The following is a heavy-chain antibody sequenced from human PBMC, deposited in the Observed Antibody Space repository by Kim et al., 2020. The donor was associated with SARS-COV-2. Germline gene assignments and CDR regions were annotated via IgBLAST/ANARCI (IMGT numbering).Heavy chain of an antibody. J-gene: IGHJ4*02. CDR1: GGPIKNYY. CDR2: ISNTGST. Sequence: SQTLSLTCSVSGGPIKNYYWTWIRQTPGKGLEWVGYISNTGSTSYNSSLKSRVTISVDASNNRLSLKLTSVTAADTAVYYCVTQDAPNPRSLHYWGQGTLVTVSS. CDR3: VTQDAPNPRSLHY. V-gene: IGHV4-59*01.